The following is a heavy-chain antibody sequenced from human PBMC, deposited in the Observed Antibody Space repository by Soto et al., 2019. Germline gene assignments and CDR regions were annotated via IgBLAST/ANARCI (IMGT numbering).Heavy chain of an antibody. D-gene: IGHD6-19*01. CDR1: GFTFSSYA. V-gene: IGHV3-23*01. J-gene: IGHJ4*02. Sequence: GGSLRLSCAASGFTFSSYALSSVRQAPVKVLEWVSGMSGSGDSTYYADSVKGRFTISRDNSKNTLYLQMNSLGADDTAVYYCAKTVHGTKYWGQGTLVTESS. CDR3: AKTVHGTKY. CDR2: MSGSGDST.